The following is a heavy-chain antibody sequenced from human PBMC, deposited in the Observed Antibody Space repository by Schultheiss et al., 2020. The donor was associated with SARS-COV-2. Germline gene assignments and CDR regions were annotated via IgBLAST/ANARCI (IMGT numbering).Heavy chain of an antibody. D-gene: IGHD6-13*01. J-gene: IGHJ4*02. CDR2: IYYSGST. Sequence: SETLSLTCAVYGGSFSGYYWSWIRQPPGKGLEWIGYIYYSGSTNYNPSLKSRVTISVDTSKNQFSLKLSSVTAADTAVYYCARGVYPDYWGQGTLVTVSS. V-gene: IGHV4-59*01. CDR1: GGSFSGYY. CDR3: ARGVYPDY.